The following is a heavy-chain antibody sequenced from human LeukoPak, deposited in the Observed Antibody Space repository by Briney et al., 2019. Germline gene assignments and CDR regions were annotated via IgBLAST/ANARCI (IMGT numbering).Heavy chain of an antibody. CDR2: TYYRSKWFN. CDR1: GNSVSSNSAA. J-gene: IGHJ4*02. V-gene: IGHV6-1*01. Sequence: SQTLSLTCAISGNSVSSNSAAWNWVRQSPSRGLEWLGRTYYRSKWFNDYSISVKSRITVNPDTSKNQFSLQLTSVTPEDTAVYYCARDGGLGLDYFDYWGQGTLVTVSS. CDR3: ARDGGLGLDYFDY. D-gene: IGHD3-16*01.